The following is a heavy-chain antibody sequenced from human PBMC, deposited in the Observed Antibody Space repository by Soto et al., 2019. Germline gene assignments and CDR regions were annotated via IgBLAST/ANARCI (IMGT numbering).Heavy chain of an antibody. J-gene: IGHJ6*02. CDR1: GFRFRSFW. CDR3: ARENGYYGMDV. Sequence: EVQVVESGGGLVQPGGSLRLSCAASGFRFRSFWMHWVRQAPGKGLVWVSGLNSDGTRTTYADSVKGRFIISRDNAKNTLYLQMDSLRGEDTAVYHCARENGYYGMDVWGQGTTVTVSS. V-gene: IGHV3-74*01. D-gene: IGHD2-8*01. CDR2: LNSDGTRT.